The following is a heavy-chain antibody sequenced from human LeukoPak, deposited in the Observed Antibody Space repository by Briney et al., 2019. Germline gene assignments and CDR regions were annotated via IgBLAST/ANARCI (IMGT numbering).Heavy chain of an antibody. D-gene: IGHD6-13*01. CDR2: IYSGGST. CDR1: GFTVSSNY. J-gene: IGHJ4*02. Sequence: PGGSLRLSCAASGFTVSSNYMSWVRQAPGKGLEWVSVIYSGGSTYYADSVKGRFTISRDNSKNTLYLQMNSLRAEDTAVYYCAIDGLYSSSWLGDYWGQGTLVTVSS. V-gene: IGHV3-66*01. CDR3: AIDGLYSSSWLGDY.